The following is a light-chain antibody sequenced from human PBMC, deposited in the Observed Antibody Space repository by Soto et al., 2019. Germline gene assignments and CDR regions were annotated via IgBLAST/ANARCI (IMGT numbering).Light chain of an antibody. J-gene: IGKJ1*01. CDR1: QSISSY. CDR2: AAS. CDR3: QQSRA. V-gene: IGKV1-39*01. Sequence: DIQMTQSPSSLSASVGDRVTITCRASQSISSYLNWYQQKPGKAPKLLIYAASSLQSGVPSSFSGSGSGTDFTLTISSLQPEDFATYYCQQSRAFGQGTKVQIK.